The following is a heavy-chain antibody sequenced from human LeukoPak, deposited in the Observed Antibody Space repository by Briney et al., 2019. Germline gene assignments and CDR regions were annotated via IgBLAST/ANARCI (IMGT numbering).Heavy chain of an antibody. CDR3: ASSGSGSKNTYYYYGMDV. CDR2: IKQDGSEK. D-gene: IGHD3-10*01. V-gene: IGHV3-7*03. Sequence: GGPLRLSCAASGFTFSSYWMSWFRQAPGKGLEWVANIKQDGSEKYYVDSVKGRFTISRDNAKNSLYLQMNSLRAEDTAVYYCASSGSGSKNTYYYYGMDVWGKGTTVTVSS. CDR1: GFTFSSYW. J-gene: IGHJ6*04.